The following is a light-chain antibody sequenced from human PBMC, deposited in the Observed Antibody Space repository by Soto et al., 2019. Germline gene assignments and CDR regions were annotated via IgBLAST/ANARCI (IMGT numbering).Light chain of an antibody. CDR3: QQSYSSPPT. CDR1: QSINNY. Sequence: DSGMPESPSTLSSSVGDRVTITCRASQSINNYLHWFQQKPGKAPKLLIFAASSLQSGVPSRFSGSRSGPDFTLTISSLQPEDFATYYCQQSYSSPPTFGQGTKV. J-gene: IGKJ1*01. V-gene: IGKV1-39*01. CDR2: AAS.